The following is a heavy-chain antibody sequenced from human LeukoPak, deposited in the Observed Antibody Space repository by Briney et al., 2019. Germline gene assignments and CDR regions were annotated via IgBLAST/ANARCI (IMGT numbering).Heavy chain of an antibody. D-gene: IGHD2-21*02. V-gene: IGHV4-59*08. J-gene: IGHJ4*02. Sequence: PSGTLSLTCTVSGGSINYDYWSWSRQSPGKRLEWIGYIHYSGATNYSPSLNSRVTISVDTSKNQFSLKLSSVTAADTALYYCATLRGASTAVFDSWGQGTLVTVSS. CDR1: GGSINYDY. CDR2: IHYSGAT. CDR3: ATLRGASTAVFDS.